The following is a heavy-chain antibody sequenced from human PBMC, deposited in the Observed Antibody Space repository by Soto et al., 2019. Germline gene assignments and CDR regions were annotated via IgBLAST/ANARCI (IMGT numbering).Heavy chain of an antibody. V-gene: IGHV3-23*01. J-gene: IGHJ5*01. CDR1: RFIFSDYA. D-gene: IGHD1-26*01. CDR2: IGGSNTDR. CDR3: AKDAVSYNGKWYWFDS. Sequence: DVQLLQSGGALVQPGGSLTLSCAASRFIFSDYAMNWVRQAPGKGLEWVSSIGGSNTDRYYADSVKGLFIISRDNSKNTMYLQMLSLRDHDTAVYYCAKDAVSYNGKWYWFDSWCQGTLVTVSS.